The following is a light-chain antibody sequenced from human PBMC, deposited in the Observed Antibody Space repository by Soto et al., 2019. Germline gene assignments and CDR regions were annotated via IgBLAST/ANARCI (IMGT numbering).Light chain of an antibody. V-gene: IGKV3-15*01. J-gene: IGKJ1*01. Sequence: IVMTQSPATLSVSPGEGVTLSCRASQSVRSHLAWYQQKPGQPPRLLIYGASTRAPGFPARFSGSGSGTDFTLTISSLQSEDFAVYYCQQYGSSGTFGQGTKVDI. CDR2: GAS. CDR1: QSVRSH. CDR3: QQYGSSGT.